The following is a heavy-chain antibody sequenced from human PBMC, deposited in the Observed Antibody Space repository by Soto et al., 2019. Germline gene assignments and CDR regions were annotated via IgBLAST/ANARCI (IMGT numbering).Heavy chain of an antibody. D-gene: IGHD3-10*01. J-gene: IGHJ4*02. V-gene: IGHV4-59*01. CDR2: IYYSGST. CDR3: ARGGYYYGSGRPEPAAPDY. Sequence: SETLSLTCTVSGGSISSYYWSWIRQPPGKGLEWIGYIYYSGSTNYNPSLKSRVTISVDTSKNQFSLKLSSVTAADTAVYYCARGGYYYGSGRPEPAAPDYWGQGTLVTVSS. CDR1: GGSISSYY.